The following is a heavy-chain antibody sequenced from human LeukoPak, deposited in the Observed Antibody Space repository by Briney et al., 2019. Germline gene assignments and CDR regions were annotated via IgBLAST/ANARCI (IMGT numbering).Heavy chain of an antibody. V-gene: IGHV1-18*01. CDR2: ISPYNDDT. D-gene: IGHD3-3*01. CDR3: ARDIPGYYDFWSGIAPFDY. Sequence: PGASVKVSCKASGYTFSSSGISWVRQAPGQGLEWMGWISPYNDDTRYEQTLQGRVTMTTDTSTSTAYMELRSLRSDDTAVYYCARDIPGYYDFWSGIAPFDYWGQGTLVTVSS. CDR1: GYTFSSSG. J-gene: IGHJ4*02.